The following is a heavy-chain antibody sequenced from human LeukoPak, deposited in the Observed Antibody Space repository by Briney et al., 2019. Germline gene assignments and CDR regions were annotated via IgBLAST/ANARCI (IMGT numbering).Heavy chain of an antibody. CDR1: GFTFDDFG. CDR3: AKDRDDYGDDR. CDR2: IRSDGTNK. J-gene: IGHJ5*02. D-gene: IGHD4-17*01. Sequence: PGGSLRLSCAASGFTFDDFGMHWVRQAPGKGLEWEALIRSDGTNKYYVDSVKGRFTISRDNSKNTLYLQMTSLRVEDTAVYYCAKDRDDYGDDRWGQGILVTVST. V-gene: IGHV3-30*02.